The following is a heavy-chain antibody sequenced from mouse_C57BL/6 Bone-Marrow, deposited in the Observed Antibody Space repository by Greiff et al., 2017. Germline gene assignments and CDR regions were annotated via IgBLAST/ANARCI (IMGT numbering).Heavy chain of an antibody. CDR3: ARGIYAYYFDY. V-gene: IGHV5-16*01. Sequence: EVKLMESEGGLVQPGSSMKLSCTASGFTFSDYYMAWVRQVPEKGLEWVANINYDGSSTYYLDSLKSRFIISRDNAKNILYLQMSSLKSEDTATYYCARGIYAYYFDYWGQGTTLTVSS. CDR2: INYDGSST. J-gene: IGHJ2*01. D-gene: IGHD2-3*01. CDR1: GFTFSDYY.